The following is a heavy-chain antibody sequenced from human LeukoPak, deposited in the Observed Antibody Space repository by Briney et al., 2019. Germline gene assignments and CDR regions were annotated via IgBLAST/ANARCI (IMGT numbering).Heavy chain of an antibody. CDR1: GLSFSSYW. V-gene: IGHV3-48*02. D-gene: IGHD4-23*01. J-gene: IGHJ3*02. Sequence: GGSLRLSCAASGLSFSSYWMNWVRQAPGKGLEWVSYIGSSGSTVYYADSVKGRFTISRDNAKNSLYLQMNSLRDEDTAVYYCARDTLLYGNSPDAFDIWGQGTMVTVSS. CDR3: ARDTLLYGNSPDAFDI. CDR2: IGSSGSTV.